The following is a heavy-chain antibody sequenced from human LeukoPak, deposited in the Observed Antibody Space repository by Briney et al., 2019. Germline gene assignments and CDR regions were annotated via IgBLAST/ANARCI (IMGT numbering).Heavy chain of an antibody. V-gene: IGHV4-59*01. CDR1: GGSISSYY. Sequence: KPSETLSLTCIVSGGSISSYYWSWIRQPPGKGLEWIGYIYYSGSTNYNPSLKSRVTISVDTSKNQFSLKLSSVTAADTAVYYCAREGYGDYAKDYWGQGTLVTVSS. CDR3: AREGYGDYAKDY. D-gene: IGHD4-17*01. CDR2: IYYSGST. J-gene: IGHJ4*02.